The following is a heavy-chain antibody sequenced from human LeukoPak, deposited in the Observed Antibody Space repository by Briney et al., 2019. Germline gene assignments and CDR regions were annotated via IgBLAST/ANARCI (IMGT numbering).Heavy chain of an antibody. J-gene: IGHJ4*02. V-gene: IGHV3-11*01. D-gene: IGHD2-21*02. CDR1: GFTFSDYC. CDR2: ISSSGETI. CDR3: ARHGMTANYFDY. Sequence: PGGSLRLSCAASGFTFSDYCMSWIRQAPGKGLEWVSFISSSGETIYYVDSVKGRFTISRDNTKNSLYLQMNSLRAEDTALYYCARHGMTANYFDYWGQGTLVTVSS.